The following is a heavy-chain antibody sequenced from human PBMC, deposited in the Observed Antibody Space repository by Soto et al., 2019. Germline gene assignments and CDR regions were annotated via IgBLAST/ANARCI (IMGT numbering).Heavy chain of an antibody. CDR3: ARSLLQGDF. D-gene: IGHD2-21*01. Sequence: QVQLVQSGAEVKKPGASVKVSSKASGYIFIHYYIHWMRQAPGQGLECMAIINPNGGSTNYAQKFQGRVTVTSDTSTSTVSMELNSLGSDDTAVYFCARSLLQGDFWGQGTLVTVSS. V-gene: IGHV1-46*01. CDR2: INPNGGST. J-gene: IGHJ4*02. CDR1: GYIFIHYY.